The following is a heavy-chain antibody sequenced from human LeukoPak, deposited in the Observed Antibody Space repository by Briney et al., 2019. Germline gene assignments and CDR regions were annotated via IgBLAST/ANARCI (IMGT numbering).Heavy chain of an antibody. CDR2: VDHTGST. CDR3: ARGRVSSSTWYSTNYYYFYMDV. D-gene: IGHD1-1*01. J-gene: IGHJ6*03. V-gene: IGHV4-59*01. Sequence: SETLSLTCSVSDDSITMYYWTWIRQPPGKGLEWIGYVDHTGSTNFNPSLNGRVSISRDTTKNLFSLRLRSVTAADTAVYFCARGRVSSSTWYSTNYYYFYMDVWGKGTTVTVSS. CDR1: DDSITMYY.